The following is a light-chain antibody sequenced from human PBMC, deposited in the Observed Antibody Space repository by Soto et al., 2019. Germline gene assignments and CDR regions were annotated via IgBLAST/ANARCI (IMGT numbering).Light chain of an antibody. V-gene: IGKV1-5*03. J-gene: IGKJ1*01. CDR1: QTISSW. CDR3: QQSYGTWK. CDR2: KAS. Sequence: DIQMTQSPSTLSASVGDRVTITCRASQTISSWLAWYQQKPGKAPKLLIYKASTLKSGVPSRFRGSGSGTDFTLTISSLQPEDFATYYCQQSYGTWKLGQGTKVDIK.